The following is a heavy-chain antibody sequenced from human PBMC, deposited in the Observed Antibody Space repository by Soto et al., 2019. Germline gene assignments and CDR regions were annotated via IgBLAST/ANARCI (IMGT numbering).Heavy chain of an antibody. CDR3: ARRNDFWSGYYTSGYYYYYGMDV. CDR2: IYYSGST. J-gene: IGHJ6*02. D-gene: IGHD3-3*01. Sequence: SETLSLTCTVSGGSISSSSYYWGWIRQPPGKGLEWIGSIYYSGSTYYNPSLKSRVTISVDTSKNQFSLKLSSVTAADTAVYYCARRNDFWSGYYTSGYYYYYGMDVRGQGTTVTVSS. CDR1: GGSISSSSYY. V-gene: IGHV4-39*01.